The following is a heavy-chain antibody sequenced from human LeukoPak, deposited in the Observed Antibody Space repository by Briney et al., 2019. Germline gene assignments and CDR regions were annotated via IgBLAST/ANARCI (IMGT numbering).Heavy chain of an antibody. Sequence: GGSLRLSCAASGFTFSSYPLHWVRQAPGKGLEWVTLISYDGSKIYYADSVKGRFTISRDNAKNSLYLQMKSLRAEDTAVYYCARDLNSDYWGQGTLVTVSS. J-gene: IGHJ4*02. CDR1: GFTFSSYP. D-gene: IGHD2/OR15-2a*01. CDR3: ARDLNSDY. CDR2: ISYDGSKI. V-gene: IGHV3-30-3*01.